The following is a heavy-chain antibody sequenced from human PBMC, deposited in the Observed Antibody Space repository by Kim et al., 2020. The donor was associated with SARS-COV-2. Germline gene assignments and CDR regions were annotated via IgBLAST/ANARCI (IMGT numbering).Heavy chain of an antibody. J-gene: IGHJ6*02. CDR3: ARDPWSRLRGLTYSYYGMDV. V-gene: IGHV3-30-3*01. Sequence: GGSLRLSCAASGFTFSSCAIHWVRQAPGKGLEWVAVISYDGSNKNYADSVKGRFTISRDNSKNTLYLQMNSLRAEDTALYHCARDPWSRLRGLTYSYYGMDVWGQGTTFTVSS. CDR1: GFTFSSCA. CDR2: ISYDGSNK. D-gene: IGHD3-10*01.